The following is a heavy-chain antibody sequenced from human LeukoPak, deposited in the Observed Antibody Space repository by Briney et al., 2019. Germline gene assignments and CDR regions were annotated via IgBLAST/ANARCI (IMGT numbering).Heavy chain of an antibody. Sequence: SETLSLTCTVSGGSISSSSYYWGWIRQPPGKGLEWIGSIYYSGSTYYNPSLKSRVTISVDTSKNQFSLKLSSVTAADTAVYYCARHFWSRAWNHNWFDPWGQGTLVTVSS. V-gene: IGHV4-39*01. CDR2: IYYSGST. D-gene: IGHD1-1*01. J-gene: IGHJ5*02. CDR1: GGSISSSSYY. CDR3: ARHFWSRAWNHNWFDP.